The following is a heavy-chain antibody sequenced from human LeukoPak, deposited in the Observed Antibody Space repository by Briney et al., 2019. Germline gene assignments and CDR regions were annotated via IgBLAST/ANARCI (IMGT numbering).Heavy chain of an antibody. D-gene: IGHD2-2*01. V-gene: IGHV3-74*01. CDR3: AKVVTGYCSTTSCPFDS. CDR2: INSDGSST. Sequence: GGSLRLSCAASGFTFSSYWMHWVRQAPGKGLMWVSRINSDGSSTSYADSVKGRFTISRDNAKNTLYLQMNSLRAEDTAVYYCAKVVTGYCSTTSCPFDSWGQGTLVTVSS. CDR1: GFTFSSYW. J-gene: IGHJ4*02.